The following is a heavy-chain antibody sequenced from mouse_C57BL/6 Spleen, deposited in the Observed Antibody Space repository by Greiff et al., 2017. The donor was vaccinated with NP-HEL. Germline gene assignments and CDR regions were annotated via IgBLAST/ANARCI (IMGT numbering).Heavy chain of an antibody. V-gene: IGHV1-80*01. CDR2: IYPGDGDT. CDR3: ARELTGTYYYAMDY. D-gene: IGHD4-1*01. Sequence: VQLQQSGAELVKPGASVKISCKASGYAFSSYWMNWVKQRPGKGLEWIGKIYPGDGDTNYNGKFKGKATLTADKSSSTAYMQLSSLTSEDSAVYFCARELTGTYYYAMDYWGQGTSVTVSS. CDR1: GYAFSSYW. J-gene: IGHJ4*01.